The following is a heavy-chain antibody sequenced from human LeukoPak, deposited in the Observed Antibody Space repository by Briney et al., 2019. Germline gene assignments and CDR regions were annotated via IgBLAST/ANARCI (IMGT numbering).Heavy chain of an antibody. J-gene: IGHJ4*02. Sequence: GGSLRLSCAASGFTYSNHWMSWVRQAPGKGLEWVGNIKEDGSQKYYAGSVKGRFTISRDNAKNSLYLQMNSLSVEDTAVYYCARDGGWGWDYWGQGTLVTVSS. CDR3: ARDGGWGWDY. CDR1: GFTYSNHW. CDR2: IKEDGSQK. D-gene: IGHD6-19*01. V-gene: IGHV3-7*01.